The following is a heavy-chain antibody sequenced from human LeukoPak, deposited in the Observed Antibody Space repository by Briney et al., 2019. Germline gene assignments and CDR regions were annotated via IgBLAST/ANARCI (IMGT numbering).Heavy chain of an antibody. CDR2: ISISGGSR. J-gene: IGHJ4*02. V-gene: IGHV3-23*01. D-gene: IGHD3-10*01. CDR1: GFTFSTYA. CDR3: ADYGPGSYVVDY. Sequence: GGSLRLSCGASGFTFSTYAMRWVRQAPGKGLGWVSGISISGGSRYYADSVKGRFTISRDNSKNTLYLQMNSLRAEDAAVYYCADYGPGSYVVDYWGQGTLDPVSS.